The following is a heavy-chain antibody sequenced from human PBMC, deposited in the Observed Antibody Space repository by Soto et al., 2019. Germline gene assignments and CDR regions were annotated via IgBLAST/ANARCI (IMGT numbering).Heavy chain of an antibody. CDR3: ERHASIFGVAHPRNGLDV. J-gene: IGHJ6*02. CDR1: GYILTRYC. D-gene: IGHD3-3*01. CDR2: IYPGDSDT. V-gene: IGHV5-51*01. Sequence: PCEDLNISFNGSGYILTRYCIGWVRQMPLKVLEWMGIIYPGDSDTRYSPSLKGQVTISADKSISTDYLQWSSLKASDTAMYYCERHASIFGVAHPRNGLDVWGQGNKVTV.